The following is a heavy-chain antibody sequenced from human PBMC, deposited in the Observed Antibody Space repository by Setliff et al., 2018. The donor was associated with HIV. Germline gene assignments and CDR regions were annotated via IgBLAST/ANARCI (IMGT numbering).Heavy chain of an antibody. D-gene: IGHD5-18*01. CDR3: AAEDTAMQQVDY. CDR1: GYTFTGYY. Sequence: ASVKVSCKASGYTFTGYYMHWVRQAPGQGLEWMGWINPNSGGTNYAQKFQGRVTMTRDTSISTAYMELSRLRSDDAAVYYCAAEDTAMQQVDYWGQGALVTVSS. V-gene: IGHV1-2*02. CDR2: INPNSGGT. J-gene: IGHJ4*02.